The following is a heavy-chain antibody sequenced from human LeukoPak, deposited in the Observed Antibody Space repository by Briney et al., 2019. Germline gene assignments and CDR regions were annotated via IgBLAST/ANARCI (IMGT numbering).Heavy chain of an antibody. CDR1: GGTFSSYA. Sequence: SVKVSCKASGGTFSSYAISWVRQAPGQGLEWMGGIIPIFGTANYAQKFQGRVTITADKSTSTAYMELSSLRSEDTAVYYCARVYCSSTSCYENWFDPWGQGTLVTVSS. V-gene: IGHV1-69*06. D-gene: IGHD2-2*01. CDR2: IIPIFGTA. J-gene: IGHJ5*02. CDR3: ARVYCSSTSCYENWFDP.